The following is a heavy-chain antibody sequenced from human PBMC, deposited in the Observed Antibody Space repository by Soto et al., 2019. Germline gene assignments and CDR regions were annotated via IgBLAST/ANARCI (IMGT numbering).Heavy chain of an antibody. CDR3: EKDGDTPYYGMDV. CDR1: GYTFFSYC. Sequence: GSVKVSCKASGYTFFSYCVNWVRQAPGRGLEWVGWVSAYNGDTYYAQNLQGRVTLTTDKSTSTEYMDMSSMTSEETAVYYCEKDGDTPYYGMDVWGQVTTVTVSS. V-gene: IGHV1-18*01. J-gene: IGHJ6*02. CDR2: VSAYNGDT. D-gene: IGHD5-18*01.